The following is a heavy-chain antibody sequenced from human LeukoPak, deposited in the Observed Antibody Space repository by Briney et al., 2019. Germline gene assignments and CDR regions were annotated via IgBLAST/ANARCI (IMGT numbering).Heavy chain of an antibody. D-gene: IGHD3-9*01. CDR3: ARKYYNILTGYYRIDY. CDR1: GGSISSSNW. J-gene: IGHJ4*02. V-gene: IGHV4-4*02. Sequence: SGTLSLTCAVSGGSISSSNWWGWVRQPPGKGLEWMGEIYPSGSTNYNPTPKSRVTISVDKSKNQFSLKLSSVTASDTAMYYCARKYYNILTGYYRIDYWGQGTLVTVSS. CDR2: IYPSGST.